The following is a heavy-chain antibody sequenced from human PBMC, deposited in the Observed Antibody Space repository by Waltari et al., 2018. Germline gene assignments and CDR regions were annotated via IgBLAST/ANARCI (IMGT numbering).Heavy chain of an antibody. D-gene: IGHD3-3*01. J-gene: IGHJ6*02. CDR3: ASQGFLEWFGGMDV. V-gene: IGHV4-34*01. Sequence: QVQLQQWGAGLLKPSETLSLTCAVYGGSFSGYYWSWIRQPPGKGLEWIGEINHSGSTNYNPSLKSRVTISVDTSKNSLYLQMNSLRAEDTAVYYCASQGFLEWFGGMDVWGQGTTVTVSS. CDR1: GGSFSGYY. CDR2: INHSGST.